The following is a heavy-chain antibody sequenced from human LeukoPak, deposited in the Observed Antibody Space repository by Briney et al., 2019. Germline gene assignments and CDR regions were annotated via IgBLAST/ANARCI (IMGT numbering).Heavy chain of an antibody. CDR2: IYPGASGP. J-gene: IGHJ3*01. Sequence: EESLKISCKVSGYSFTSYCIGWVRQMPGKGLEWMGIIYPGASGPTYSPSFQGQVTISVDKSINTAYLQWSSLQASDTAMYYCGMSGDRVPLQDDVFDVWGQGTMVTVST. D-gene: IGHD1-26*01. CDR3: GMSGDRVPLQDDVFDV. V-gene: IGHV5-51*01. CDR1: GYSFTSYC.